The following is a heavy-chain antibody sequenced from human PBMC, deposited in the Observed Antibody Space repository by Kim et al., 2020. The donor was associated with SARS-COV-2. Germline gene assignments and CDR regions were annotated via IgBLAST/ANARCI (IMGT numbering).Heavy chain of an antibody. CDR2: ISSSGRKT. V-gene: IGHV3-11*01. CDR1: GLTFSDWY. D-gene: IGHD1-1*01. CDR3: ASYWTDDFDY. J-gene: IGHJ4*02. Sequence: GGSLRLSCVASGLTFSDWYMTWIRQAPGKGLEWVSHISSSGRKTYYSDSVKGRLTISRDNAKNSLYLQMNSLRAEDTAVYYCASYWTDDFDYWGQGTLVTVSS.